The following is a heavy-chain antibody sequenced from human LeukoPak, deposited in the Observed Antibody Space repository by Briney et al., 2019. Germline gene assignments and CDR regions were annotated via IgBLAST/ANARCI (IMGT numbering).Heavy chain of an antibody. D-gene: IGHD4-11*01. CDR2: IKQDGSEK. CDR3: ASRSYTVTTVVDY. V-gene: IGHV3-7*01. Sequence: PGGSLRLSYAASGFTFSSYWMSWVRQAPGKGLEWVANIKQDGSEKYYVDSVKGRFTISRDNAKNSLYLQMNSLRAEDTAVYYCASRSYTVTTVVDYWGQGTLVTVSS. J-gene: IGHJ4*02. CDR1: GFTFSSYW.